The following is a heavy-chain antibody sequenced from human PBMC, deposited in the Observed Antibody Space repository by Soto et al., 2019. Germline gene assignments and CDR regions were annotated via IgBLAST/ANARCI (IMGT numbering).Heavy chain of an antibody. CDR3: ARGGNRYSNVASWVGCFDY. J-gene: IGHJ4*02. Sequence: QMHLQESGPGLVKPSETLSLTCTVSGASISSSYWSWIRQSPERGLEWIAYVYHTGATNYNPSLKIRVTISMDTSKGQFSLNLTSLTTADTAVYFCARGGNRYSNVASWVGCFDYWGQGSLVTVSS. D-gene: IGHD5-12*01. CDR1: GASISSSY. CDR2: VYHTGAT. V-gene: IGHV4-59*01.